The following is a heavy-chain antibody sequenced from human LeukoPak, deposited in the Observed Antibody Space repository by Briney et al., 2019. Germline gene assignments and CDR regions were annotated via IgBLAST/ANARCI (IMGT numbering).Heavy chain of an antibody. CDR1: GDTFTAYF. CDR3: ARDDSGVVIHY. Sequence: ASVKVSCNTSGDTFTAYFMHWVRQAPGRGLEWMGWINPDTGGTNYAQKFQDRVTMTRDTSISTAYMELSRLTSDDTAVYYCARDDSGVVIHYWGQGTLVSVSS. V-gene: IGHV1-2*02. J-gene: IGHJ4*02. D-gene: IGHD3-3*01. CDR2: INPDTGGT.